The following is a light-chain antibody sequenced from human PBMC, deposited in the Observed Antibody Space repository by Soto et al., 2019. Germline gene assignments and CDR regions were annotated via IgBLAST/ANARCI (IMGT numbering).Light chain of an antibody. CDR3: QQYGSSLT. V-gene: IGKV3-20*01. J-gene: IGKJ4*01. CDR2: DAS. Sequence: EIVLTQSPATLSLSPGERATLSCRASQRISGYLAWYQQKPGQAPRLLIYDASNRATGIPVRFSGSGSGTDFTLTINRLEPEDFAVYYCQQYGSSLTFGGGTKVDIK. CDR1: QRISGY.